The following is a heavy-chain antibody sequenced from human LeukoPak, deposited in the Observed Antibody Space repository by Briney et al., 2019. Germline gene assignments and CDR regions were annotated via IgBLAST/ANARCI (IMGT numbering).Heavy chain of an antibody. CDR1: GFTFSSYW. D-gene: IGHD3-9*01. Sequence: GGSLRLSCAASGFTFSSYWMHWVRQAPGKGLEWVSRINSDGGSTTYADSVKGRFTISRDNAKNTMYLQMSSLRADDSAAYYCGRGGLTGQMAAFDYWGQGALVTVST. V-gene: IGHV3-74*01. CDR3: GRGGLTGQMAAFDY. J-gene: IGHJ4*02. CDR2: INSDGGST.